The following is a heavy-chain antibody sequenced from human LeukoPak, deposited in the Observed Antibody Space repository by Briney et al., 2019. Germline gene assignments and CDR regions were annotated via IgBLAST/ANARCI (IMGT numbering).Heavy chain of an antibody. CDR3: AKGESSSRLGFIDY. J-gene: IGHJ4*02. CDR2: VSGSGGST. D-gene: IGHD6-13*01. V-gene: IGHV3-23*01. Sequence: PGGSLRLSCAASGFIFSTYSMNWVRQAPGKGLEWVSAVSGSGGSTYYADSVKGRFTISRDNSKNTLYLQMNSLRAEDTAVYYCAKGESSSRLGFIDYWGQGTLVTVSS. CDR1: GFIFSTYS.